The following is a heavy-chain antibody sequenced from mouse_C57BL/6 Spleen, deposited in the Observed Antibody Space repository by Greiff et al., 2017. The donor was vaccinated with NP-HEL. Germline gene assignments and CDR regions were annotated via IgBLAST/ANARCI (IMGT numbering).Heavy chain of an antibody. CDR2: IYPRSGNT. Sequence: VQLQQSGAELARPGASVKLSCKASGYTFTSYGISWVKQRTGQGLEWIGEIYPRSGNTYYNEKFKGKATLTADKSSSTAYMELRSLTSEDSAVYFCARWGDGGYYFDYWGQGTTLTVSS. J-gene: IGHJ2*01. V-gene: IGHV1-81*01. CDR3: ARWGDGGYYFDY. CDR1: GYTFTSYG.